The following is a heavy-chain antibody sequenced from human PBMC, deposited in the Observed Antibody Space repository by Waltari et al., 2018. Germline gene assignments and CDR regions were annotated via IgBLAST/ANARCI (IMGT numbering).Heavy chain of an antibody. CDR3: ARQGGTQDFDLGRHSQYYYGMDV. V-gene: IGHV4-38-2*01. D-gene: IGHD3-16*01. CDR2: IYHSGTS. J-gene: IGHJ6*02. Sequence: QVQLQASGPRLVKPSETLSLTRDVSGYPIIGGYYWGRFRDAVGKGLEWIGNIYHSGTSYSNPSLKSRVAMSVDTAKNQFSLKLTSVTAADTAVYFCARQGGTQDFDLGRHSQYYYGMDVWGQGTTVTVSS. CDR1: GYPIIGGYY.